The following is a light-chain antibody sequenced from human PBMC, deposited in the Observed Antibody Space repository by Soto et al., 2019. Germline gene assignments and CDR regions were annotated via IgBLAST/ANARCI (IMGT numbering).Light chain of an antibody. CDR3: QQTYNTPFT. Sequence: DIQMTQSPSSLSAPIGDRVTITCRASQSISSYLNWYQQKPGKAPKVLIYAVSTLQSGVPSRFSGDESGTDFTLTISSLQPEDFATYICQQTYNTPFTFGQGTRLEIK. CDR1: QSISSY. J-gene: IGKJ5*01. CDR2: AVS. V-gene: IGKV1-39*01.